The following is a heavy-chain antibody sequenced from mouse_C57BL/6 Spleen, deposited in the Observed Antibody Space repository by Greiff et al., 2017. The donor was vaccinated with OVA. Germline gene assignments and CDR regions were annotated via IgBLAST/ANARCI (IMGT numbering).Heavy chain of an antibody. CDR3: TRDGYYCDY. Sequence: VQLQQSGAELVRPGASVTLSCKASGYTFTDYEMHWVKQTPVHGLEWIGAIDPETGGTAYNQKFKGKAILTADKSSRTAYMELRSLTSEDSAVYYCTRDGYYCDYWGQGTTLTVSS. V-gene: IGHV1-15*01. CDR1: GYTFTDYE. CDR2: IDPETGGT. J-gene: IGHJ2*01. D-gene: IGHD2-3*01.